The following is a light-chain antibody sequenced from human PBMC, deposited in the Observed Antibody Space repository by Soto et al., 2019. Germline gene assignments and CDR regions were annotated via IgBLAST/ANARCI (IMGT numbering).Light chain of an antibody. V-gene: IGKV1-5*03. CDR3: QQYKSYWT. CDR2: KAS. CDR1: QNINSW. J-gene: IGKJ1*01. Sequence: DIRMSQAPSTLSASVGDRVTITVGASQNINSWLAWYQQQPGKAPKLLIYKASSLQSGVPSRFSGTGSGTEFTLTISSLQPDDFATYYCQQYKSYWTFGQGTKVDIK.